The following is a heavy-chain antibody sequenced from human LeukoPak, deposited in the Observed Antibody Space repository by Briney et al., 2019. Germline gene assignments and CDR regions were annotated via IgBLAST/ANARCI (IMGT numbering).Heavy chain of an antibody. V-gene: IGHV4-30-4*01. CDR1: GGSITSGGFC. CDR3: ANVDTAYN. D-gene: IGHD5-18*01. Sequence: SETLSLTCTVSGGSITSGGFCWSWVRQHPGKGLEWMGHIYYTGSTYYNPSLKSRVTISVDTSKNQFSPKLSSVTAADTAVYYCANVDTAYNWGQGTLVTVSS. CDR2: IYYTGST. J-gene: IGHJ4*02.